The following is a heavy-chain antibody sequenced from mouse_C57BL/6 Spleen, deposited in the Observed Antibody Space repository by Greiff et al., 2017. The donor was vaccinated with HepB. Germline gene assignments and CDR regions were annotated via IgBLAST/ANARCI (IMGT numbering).Heavy chain of an antibody. CDR2: IYPGDGDT. J-gene: IGHJ4*01. V-gene: IGHV1-82*01. CDR3: ARAPYYSNYYYAMDY. Sequence: VQVVESGPELVKPGASVKISCKASGYAFSSSWMNWVKQRPGKGLEWIGRIYPGDGDTNYNGKFKGKATLTADKSSSTAYMQLSSLTSEDSAVYFCARAPYYSNYYYAMDYWGQGTSVTVSS. CDR1: GYAFSSSW. D-gene: IGHD2-5*01.